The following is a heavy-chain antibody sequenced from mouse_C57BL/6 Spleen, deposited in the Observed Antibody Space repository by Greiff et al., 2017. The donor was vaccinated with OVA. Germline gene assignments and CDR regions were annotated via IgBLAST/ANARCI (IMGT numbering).Heavy chain of an antibody. V-gene: IGHV1-55*01. CDR3: ARYYDYDGWYFDY. J-gene: IGHJ2*01. CDR2: IYPGSGST. CDR1: GYTFTSYW. Sequence: VQLQQSGAELVKPGASVKMSCKASGYTFTSYWITWVKQRPGQGLEWIGDIYPGSGSTNYNEKFKSKATLTVDTSSSTAYMQLSSLTSEDSAVYYCARYYDYDGWYFDYWGQGTTLTVSS. D-gene: IGHD2-4*01.